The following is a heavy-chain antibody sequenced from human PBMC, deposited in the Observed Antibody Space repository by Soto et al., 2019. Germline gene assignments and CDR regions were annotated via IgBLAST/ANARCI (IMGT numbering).Heavy chain of an antibody. Sequence: GGSLRLSCAASGFTFSDYYMSWIRQAPGKGLEWVSYIGSSDNIIYYADSVKGRFTISRDNAKNSLYLQMNSLRAEDTAVYYCARDLGYYESSGYFDYWDQGTLVTVSS. J-gene: IGHJ4*02. CDR1: GFTFSDYY. CDR3: ARDLGYYESSGYFDY. D-gene: IGHD3-22*01. CDR2: IGSSDNII. V-gene: IGHV3-11*01.